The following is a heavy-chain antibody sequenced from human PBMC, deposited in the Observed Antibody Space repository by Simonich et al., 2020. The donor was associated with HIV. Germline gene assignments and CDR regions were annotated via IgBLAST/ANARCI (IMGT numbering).Heavy chain of an antibody. D-gene: IGHD6-6*01. J-gene: IGHJ4*02. CDR1: GGSFSGYY. Sequence: QVQLQQWGAGLLKPSETLSLPCAVYGGSFSGYYWSWIRQPPGKGLEWLAKINNSGSIYYNPSLKSRVTISVDTSKSQFSLKVSSVTAADTAVYYCARNGIAARPDTSEVDYWGQGTLVTVSS. CDR3: ARNGIAARPDTSEVDY. CDR2: INNSGSI. V-gene: IGHV4-34*01.